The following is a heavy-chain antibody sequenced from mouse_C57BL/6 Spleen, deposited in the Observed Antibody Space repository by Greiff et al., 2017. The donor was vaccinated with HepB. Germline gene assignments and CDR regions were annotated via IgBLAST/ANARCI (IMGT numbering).Heavy chain of an antibody. Sequence: QVQLKQPGAELVMPGASVKLSCKASGYTFTSYWMHWVKQRPGQGLEWIGEIDPSDSYTNYNQKFKGKSTLTVDKSSSTAYMQLSSLTSEDSAVYYCARRSLPYFDYWGQGTTLTVSS. CDR2: IDPSDSYT. D-gene: IGHD1-2*01. CDR3: ARRSLPYFDY. CDR1: GYTFTSYW. J-gene: IGHJ2*01. V-gene: IGHV1-69*01.